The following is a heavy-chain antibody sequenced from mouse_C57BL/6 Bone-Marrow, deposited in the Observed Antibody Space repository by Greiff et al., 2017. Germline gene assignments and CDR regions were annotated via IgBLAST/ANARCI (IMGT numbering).Heavy chain of an antibody. CDR1: GFTFSDYY. CDR2: ISNGGGST. Sequence: EVQLVESGGGLVQPGGSLKLSCAASGFTFSDYYMYWVRQTPEKRLEWVAYISNGGGSTYYPDTVKGRFTISRDNAKNTLYLQMSRLKSEDTAMYYCARGATVAHFDYWGQGTTLTVSS. J-gene: IGHJ2*01. V-gene: IGHV5-12*01. CDR3: ARGATVAHFDY. D-gene: IGHD1-1*01.